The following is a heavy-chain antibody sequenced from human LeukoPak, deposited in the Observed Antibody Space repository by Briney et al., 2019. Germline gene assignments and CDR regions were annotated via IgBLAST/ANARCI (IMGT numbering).Heavy chain of an antibody. Sequence: SETLSLTCTVSGGSLSSSSYCWGWIRPPPGKGLEWVGRIYYSGRTYYNPSLKSRVAISVDTSKNQFSLKLSSLTAADTAVYDCARDRTSGWPVYYYGMDVWGQGTTVTVSS. CDR3: ARDRTSGWPVYYYGMDV. CDR1: GGSLSSSSYC. D-gene: IGHD6-19*01. V-gene: IGHV4-39*07. CDR2: IYYSGRT. J-gene: IGHJ6*02.